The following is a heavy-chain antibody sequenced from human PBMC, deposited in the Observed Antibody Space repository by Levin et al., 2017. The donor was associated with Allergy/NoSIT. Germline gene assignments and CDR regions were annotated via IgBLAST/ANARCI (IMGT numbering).Heavy chain of an antibody. CDR3: VRHAPGLGNGYCFGVDV. Sequence: SGPTLVKPTQTVTLTCSFSGFALTNGVGVGWLRQSPGRAPEWLALIFWNDDKRYRPSLRARLSITKDTSRNQVVLSMTNVDPADTATYYCVRHAPGLGNGYCFGVDVWGPGVTVRVSS. CDR2: IFWNDDK. V-gene: IGHV2-5*01. D-gene: IGHD1-14*01. CDR1: GFALTNGVG. J-gene: IGHJ6*02.